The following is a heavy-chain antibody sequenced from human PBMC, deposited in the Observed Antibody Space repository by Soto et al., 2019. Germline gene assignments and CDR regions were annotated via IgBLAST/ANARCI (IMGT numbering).Heavy chain of an antibody. J-gene: IGHJ6*03. CDR3: ARLGASYYYYYMDV. CDR1: GGSISSSSYY. Sequence: SETLSLTCTVSGGSISSSSYYWVLIRQPPGKGLEWIGSIYYSGSTYYNPSLKSRVTISVDTSKNQFSLKLSSVTAADTAVYYCARLGASYYYYYMDVWGKGTTVTVSS. CDR2: IYYSGST. V-gene: IGHV4-39*01.